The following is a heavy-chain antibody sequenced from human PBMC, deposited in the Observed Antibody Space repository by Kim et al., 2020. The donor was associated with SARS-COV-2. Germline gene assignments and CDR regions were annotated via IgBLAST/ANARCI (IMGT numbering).Heavy chain of an antibody. CDR3: ARGGGYSYGMEGDFDY. D-gene: IGHD5-18*01. J-gene: IGHJ4*02. Sequence: LKSRVTRSVDTSKNQFSLKLSSVTAADTAVYYCARGGGYSYGMEGDFDYWGQGTLVTVSS. V-gene: IGHV4-34*01.